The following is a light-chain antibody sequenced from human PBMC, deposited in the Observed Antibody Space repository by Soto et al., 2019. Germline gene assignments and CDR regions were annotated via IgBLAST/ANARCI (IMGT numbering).Light chain of an antibody. CDR2: DFT. V-gene: IGLV2-14*01. J-gene: IGLJ1*01. Sequence: QSVLTQPAPVSGSPGQSITISFTVTISDVVVYNFVSFYQQHPNKAPKLMIYDFTNLPPLFSNRFSVSKSANTASLTISGXQAEDEDDYDCSSYTSISTYVFGTGTKVTVL. CDR3: SSYTSISTYV. CDR1: ISDVVVYNF.